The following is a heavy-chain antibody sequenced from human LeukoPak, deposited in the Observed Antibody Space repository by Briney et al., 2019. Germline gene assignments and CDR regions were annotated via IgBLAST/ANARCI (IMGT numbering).Heavy chain of an antibody. J-gene: IGHJ4*02. D-gene: IGHD5-18*01. CDR1: GFTFSSYW. Sequence: GGSLRLSCAASGFTFSSYWMHWVRQAPGKGLVWVSRINSDGSSTSYADSVKGRFTISRDNAKNTLYLQMNSLRAEDTAVYYCARGDYDTAMVDYWGQGTLVTVSS. CDR2: INSDGSST. CDR3: ARGDYDTAMVDY. V-gene: IGHV3-74*01.